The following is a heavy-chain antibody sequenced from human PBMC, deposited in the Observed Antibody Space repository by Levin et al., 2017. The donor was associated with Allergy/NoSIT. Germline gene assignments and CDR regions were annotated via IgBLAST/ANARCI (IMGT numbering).Heavy chain of an antibody. D-gene: IGHD3-22*01. V-gene: IGHV1-18*01. CDR2: ISAYNGNT. CDR1: GYTFTSYG. J-gene: IGHJ4*02. CDR3: ARGTYYYDSSGYSRIWAFDY. Sequence: ASVKVSCKASGYTFTSYGISWVRQAPGQGLEWMGWISAYNGNTNYAQKLQGRVTMTTDTSTSTAYMELRSLRSDDTAVYYCARGTYYYDSSGYSRIWAFDYWGQGTLVTVSS.